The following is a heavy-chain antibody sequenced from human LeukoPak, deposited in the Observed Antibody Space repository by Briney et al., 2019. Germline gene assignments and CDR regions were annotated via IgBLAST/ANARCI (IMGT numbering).Heavy chain of an antibody. Sequence: KTSETLSLTCAVSGFSVGSGYFWGWIRQPPGKGLEWIGSVHHSANTYYNPSLKSRVAASVDTSKNQFSLRLNSVTAADTAIYHCARVKNIAVAADYFDSWGQGTLVTVSS. J-gene: IGHJ4*02. D-gene: IGHD6-19*01. V-gene: IGHV4-38-2*01. CDR1: GFSVGSGYF. CDR3: ARVKNIAVAADYFDS. CDR2: VHHSANT.